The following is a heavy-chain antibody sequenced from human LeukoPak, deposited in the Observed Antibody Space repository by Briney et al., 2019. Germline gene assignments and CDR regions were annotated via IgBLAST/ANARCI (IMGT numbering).Heavy chain of an antibody. CDR2: IIPIFGTA. J-gene: IGHJ4*02. D-gene: IGHD3-10*01. V-gene: IGHV1-69*05. Sequence: ASVKVSCKASVGTFSSYATSGVRQAPGQGLEWMGRIIPIFGTANYAQKFQGRVTITTYESTSTAYMELSSVRSEDTAVYYCAREDGWFGELSLDYWGQGTLVTVSS. CDR3: AREDGWFGELSLDY. CDR1: VGTFSSYA.